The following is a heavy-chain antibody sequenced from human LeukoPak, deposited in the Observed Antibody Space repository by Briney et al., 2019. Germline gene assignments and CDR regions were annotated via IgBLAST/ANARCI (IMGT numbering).Heavy chain of an antibody. Sequence: PGGSLRLSCTASGFTFGDYAMSRFRQAPGKGLEWVGFIRSKAYGGTTEYAASVKGRFTISRDDSKSIAYLQMNSLKTEDTAVYYCTRYYYDSSGYYHHDYWGQGTLVTVSS. J-gene: IGHJ4*02. CDR2: IRSKAYGGTT. CDR1: GFTFGDYA. D-gene: IGHD3-22*01. CDR3: TRYYYDSSGYYHHDY. V-gene: IGHV3-49*03.